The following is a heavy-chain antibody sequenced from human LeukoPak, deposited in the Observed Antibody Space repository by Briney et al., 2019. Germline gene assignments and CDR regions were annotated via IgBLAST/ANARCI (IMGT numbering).Heavy chain of an antibody. CDR3: AREGNYYHMDV. V-gene: IGHV3-53*01. CDR1: GFTVSSNY. CDR2: ICSGCTS. Sequence: PGGSLRLSCAASGFTVSSNYMSWVRQAPGKGLEWVSVICSGCTSYQPDSVKGRFTISRDNSKNALYLQMNRLRAEDTAVYYCAREGNYYHMDVWGQETTVTV. J-gene: IGHJ6*02.